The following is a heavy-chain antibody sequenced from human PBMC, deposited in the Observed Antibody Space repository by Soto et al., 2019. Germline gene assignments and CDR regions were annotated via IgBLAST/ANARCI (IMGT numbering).Heavy chain of an antibody. CDR2: IYYSGST. J-gene: IGHJ4*02. D-gene: IGHD6-6*01. Sequence: PSGTMSLTCTVSGGSISSGGYYWSWIRQHPGKGLEWIGYIYYSGSTYYNPSLKSRVTISVDTSKNQFSLKLSSVTAADTAVYYCARGYSSSPHFDYWGQGTLVTGSS. V-gene: IGHV4-31*03. CDR1: GGSISSGGYY. CDR3: ARGYSSSPHFDY.